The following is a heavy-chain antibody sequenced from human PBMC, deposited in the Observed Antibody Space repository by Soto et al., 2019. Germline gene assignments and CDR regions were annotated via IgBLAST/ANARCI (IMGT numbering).Heavy chain of an antibody. CDR3: ARDLGGNSIQYFQH. Sequence: PGGSLRLSCAASGFTFSSYGMHWVRQAPGKGLEWVAVIWYDGSNKYYADSVKGRFTISRDTSKNTLYLQMNSLRAEGTAVYYCARDLGGNSIQYFQHWGQGTLVTVSS. CDR1: GFTFSSYG. CDR2: IWYDGSNK. V-gene: IGHV3-33*01. J-gene: IGHJ1*01. D-gene: IGHD2-21*02.